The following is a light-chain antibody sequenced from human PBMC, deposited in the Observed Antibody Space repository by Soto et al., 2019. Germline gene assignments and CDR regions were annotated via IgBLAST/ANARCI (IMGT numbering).Light chain of an antibody. CDR2: DVS. Sequence: QSVLTQPASVSGSPGQSITISCTGSSSDVGDYNYVSWYQQHPGKAPQFLIYDVSNRPSGVSDRFSGSKSGNTASLTISGLQPEDEADYYCSSYRSSNTPYVFGTGTKVTVL. CDR1: SSDVGDYNY. V-gene: IGLV2-14*01. J-gene: IGLJ1*01. CDR3: SSYRSSNTPYV.